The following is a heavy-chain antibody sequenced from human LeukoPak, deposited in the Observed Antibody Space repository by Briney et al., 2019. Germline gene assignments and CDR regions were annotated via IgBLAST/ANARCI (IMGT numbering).Heavy chain of an antibody. J-gene: IGHJ4*02. V-gene: IGHV3-21*01. Sequence: GGSLRLSCAASGLTFSSYSMNWVRQAPGKGLEWVSSISSSSSCIYYADSVKGRFTISRDNAKNSLYLQMNSLRAEDTAVYYCARDNDLLRYFDWPLDYWGQGTLVTVSS. CDR3: ARDNDLLRYFDWPLDY. D-gene: IGHD3-9*01. CDR2: ISSSSSCI. CDR1: GLTFSSYS.